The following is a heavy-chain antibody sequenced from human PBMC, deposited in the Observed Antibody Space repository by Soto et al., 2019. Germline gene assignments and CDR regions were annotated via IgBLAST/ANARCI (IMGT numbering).Heavy chain of an antibody. J-gene: IGHJ4*02. D-gene: IGHD3-9*01. CDR2: ISSDGSNK. V-gene: IGHV3-30*18. Sequence: QVQLVESGGGVVQPGRSLRLSCAASGFTFSSYGMHWVRQAPGKGLEWVAVISSDGSNKYYGDSVKGRFTISRDNSKNTLYLQMNSLRAEDTAVYYCAKRLLTGPTDFNYWGQGTLVTVSS. CDR1: GFTFSSYG. CDR3: AKRLLTGPTDFNY.